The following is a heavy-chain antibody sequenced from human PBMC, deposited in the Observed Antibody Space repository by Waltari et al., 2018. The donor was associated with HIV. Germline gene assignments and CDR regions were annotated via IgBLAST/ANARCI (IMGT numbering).Heavy chain of an antibody. CDR2: INPNSGGT. V-gene: IGHV1-2*02. CDR1: GYTLTGYS. Sequence: QVQLVQSGAEVKKPGASVTVSCKASGYTLTGYSLHLVRQAPGQGLEWMGWINPNSGGTNYAQKFQGRVTMTRDTSISTAYMELSRLRSDDTAVYYCARSYSSGCPRDWGQGTLVTVSS. J-gene: IGHJ4*02. CDR3: ARSYSSGCPRD. D-gene: IGHD6-19*01.